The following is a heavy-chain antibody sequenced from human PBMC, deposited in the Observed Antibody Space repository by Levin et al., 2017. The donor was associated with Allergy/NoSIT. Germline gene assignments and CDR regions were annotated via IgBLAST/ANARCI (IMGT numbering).Heavy chain of an antibody. CDR3: ARDSGPAMTTVGKTDAFDI. CDR2: IYTSGST. CDR1: GGSIRSSY. D-gene: IGHD4-17*01. V-gene: IGHV4-4*07. J-gene: IGHJ3*02. Sequence: SQTLSLTCTVSGGSIRSSYWSWIRPPAGKGLEWIGRIYTSGSTNYNPSLKSRVTMSVDTSKNQFSLKLSSVTAADTAVYYCARDSGPAMTTVGKTDAFDIWGQGTMVTVSS.